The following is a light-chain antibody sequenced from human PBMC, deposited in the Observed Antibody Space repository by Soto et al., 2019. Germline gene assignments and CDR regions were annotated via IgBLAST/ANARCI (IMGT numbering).Light chain of an antibody. CDR3: CSYAGSSNYV. CDR1: SSDVGGYNY. J-gene: IGLJ1*01. CDR2: DVS. V-gene: IGLV2-11*01. Sequence: QSALTQPRSVSGSPGQSVTISCTGTSSDVGGYNYVSWYQQHPGKAPKLMIYDVSKRPSGVPDRFSGSKSGNTASLTISGLQAEDEADYYCCSYAGSSNYVFGTGTQLTVL.